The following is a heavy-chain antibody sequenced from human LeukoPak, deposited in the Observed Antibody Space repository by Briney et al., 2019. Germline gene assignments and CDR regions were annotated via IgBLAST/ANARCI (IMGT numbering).Heavy chain of an antibody. D-gene: IGHD3-10*01. V-gene: IGHV3-7*04. CDR1: GFTFSSYW. J-gene: IGHJ3*02. Sequence: GGSLRPSCAASGFTFSSYWMNWVRQAPGKGLEWVANIKQDGSEKYYVDSVKGRFTISRDNAKNSLFLQMNSLRAEDTAVYYCARDGVGAFDIWGQGTMVTVSS. CDR3: ARDGVGAFDI. CDR2: IKQDGSEK.